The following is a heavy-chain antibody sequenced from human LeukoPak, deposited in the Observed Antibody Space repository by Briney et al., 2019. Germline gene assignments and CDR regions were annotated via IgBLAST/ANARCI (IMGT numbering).Heavy chain of an antibody. Sequence: GASVKVSCKASGYTFTGYYMHWVRQAPGQGLEWMGWINPNSGGTNYAQKFQGRVTMTRDTSISTAYMELSRLRSDDTAVYYCARSGYDILTGYYSFDYWGQGTLVTVSS. CDR2: INPNSGGT. J-gene: IGHJ4*02. V-gene: IGHV1-2*02. D-gene: IGHD3-9*01. CDR1: GYTFTGYY. CDR3: ARSGYDILTGYYSFDY.